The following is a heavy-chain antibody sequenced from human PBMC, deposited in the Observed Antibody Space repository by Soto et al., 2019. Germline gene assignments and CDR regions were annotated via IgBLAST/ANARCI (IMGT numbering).Heavy chain of an antibody. Sequence: ASVKVSCKASGYTFTNYGISWVRQAPGQGLEWMGWISAYNGNTNYAQKLQGRVTMTTDTSTSTAYMELRSLRSDDTAVYYCARVDIAARPWPPWAAEGTRQNYYYYGMDVWGQGTTVTAP. J-gene: IGHJ6*02. CDR1: GYTFTNYG. D-gene: IGHD6-6*01. V-gene: IGHV1-18*01. CDR2: ISAYNGNT. CDR3: ARVDIAARPWPPWAAEGTRQNYYYYGMDV.